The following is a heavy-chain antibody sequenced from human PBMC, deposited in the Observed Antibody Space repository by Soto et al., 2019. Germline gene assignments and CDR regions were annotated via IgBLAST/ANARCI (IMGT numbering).Heavy chain of an antibody. CDR1: GGTFSSYA. J-gene: IGHJ6*02. Sequence: QVQLVQSGAEVQKPGSSVKVSCKASGGTFSSYAISWVRQAPGQGLEWMGGIIPIFGTANYAQKFQGRVTITADESTSTAYMELSSLRSEDTAVYYCARDRGARIAAAGSSYYYYGMDVWGQGTTVTVSS. CDR3: ARDRGARIAAAGSSYYYYGMDV. V-gene: IGHV1-69*01. CDR2: IIPIFGTA. D-gene: IGHD6-13*01.